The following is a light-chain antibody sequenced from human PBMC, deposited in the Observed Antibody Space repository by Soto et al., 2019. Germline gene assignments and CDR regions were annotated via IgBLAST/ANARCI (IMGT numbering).Light chain of an antibody. CDR2: GDS. CDR1: SSNIGAGYD. CDR3: QSSDSRLSGSDV. V-gene: IGLV1-40*01. J-gene: IGLJ1*01. Sequence: QTVVTQEPSVSGAPGQRVTISCTGSSSNIGAGYDVNWYQQLQGTAPKLLIFGDSNRPSGVPDRFSGSKSGTSASLAITGLQADDEADYYCQSSDSRLSGSDVFGTGTKVTVL.